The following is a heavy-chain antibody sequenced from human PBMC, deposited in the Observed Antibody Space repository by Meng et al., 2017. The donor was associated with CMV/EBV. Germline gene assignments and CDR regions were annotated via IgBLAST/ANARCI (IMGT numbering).Heavy chain of an antibody. CDR1: GGTFSSYA. CDR2: IIPIFGTA. D-gene: IGHD6-13*01. Sequence: QVQLVQSGAEVKKPXXXXXXXCKASGGTFSSYAISWVRQAPGQGLEWMGGIIPIFGTANYAQKFQGRVTITADESTSTAYMELSSLRSEDTAIYYCARHARVGGSSSWSSHWGQGTLVTVSS. J-gene: IGHJ1*01. CDR3: ARHARVGGSSSWSSH. V-gene: IGHV1-69*01.